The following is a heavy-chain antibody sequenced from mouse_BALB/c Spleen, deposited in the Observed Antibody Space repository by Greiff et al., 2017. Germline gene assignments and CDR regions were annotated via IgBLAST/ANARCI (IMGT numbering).Heavy chain of an antibody. CDR2: IYPGSGST. J-gene: IGHJ3*01. CDR1: GYNFTSYW. V-gene: IGHV1-55*01. Sequence: QVQLQQPGAELVKPGTSVKLSCKASGYNFTSYWINWVKLRPGQGLEWIGDIYPGSGSTNYNEKFKSKATLTVDTSSSTAYMQLSSLASEDSALYYCARTYGNYGPWFAYWGQGTLVTVSA. D-gene: IGHD2-1*01. CDR3: ARTYGNYGPWFAY.